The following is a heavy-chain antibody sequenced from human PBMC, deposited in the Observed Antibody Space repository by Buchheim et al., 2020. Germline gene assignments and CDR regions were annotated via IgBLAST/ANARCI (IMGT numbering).Heavy chain of an antibody. CDR2: IWYDGSNK. D-gene: IGHD3-10*01. J-gene: IGHJ5*02. CDR1: GFTFSDYY. V-gene: IGHV3-33*08. Sequence: QVQLVESGGGLVKPGGSLRLSCAASGFTFSDYYMSWIRQAPGKGLEWVAVIWYDGSNKYYADSVKGRFTISRDNSKNTLYLQMNSLRAEDTAVYYCAREDTYGSGSYYLPYNWFDPWGQGTL. CDR3: AREDTYGSGSYYLPYNWFDP.